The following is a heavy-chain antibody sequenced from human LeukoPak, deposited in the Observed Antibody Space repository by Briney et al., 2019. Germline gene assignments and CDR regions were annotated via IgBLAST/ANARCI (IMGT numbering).Heavy chain of an antibody. CDR1: GYTFISYG. D-gene: IGHD3-10*01. CDR2: ISGYNGNT. J-gene: IGHJ6*02. CDR3: ARELGGAGSYFFPYYGMDV. V-gene: IGHV1-18*01. Sequence: ASVKVSCKASGYTFISYGINWVRQAPGQGLEWMGWISGYNGNTNYAQNLQGRVTMTRDTSTSSAYMELRSLRSDDTAVYYCARELGGAGSYFFPYYGMDVWGQGTTVTVSS.